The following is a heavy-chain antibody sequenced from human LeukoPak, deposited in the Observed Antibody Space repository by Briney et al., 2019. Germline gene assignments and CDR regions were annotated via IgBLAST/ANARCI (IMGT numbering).Heavy chain of an antibody. CDR2: IKGDGSEK. CDR1: GFTFSSYW. J-gene: IGHJ4*02. CDR3: ARDLPPGDYGDYHGY. D-gene: IGHD4-17*01. V-gene: IGHV3-7*01. Sequence: GGSLRLSCAASGFTFSSYWMTWVRQAPGKGLEWVGNIKGDGSEKYYVDSVKGRFTISRDNAKNSLYLQMNSLRAEDTAVYYCARDLPPGDYGDYHGYWGQGTLVTVSS.